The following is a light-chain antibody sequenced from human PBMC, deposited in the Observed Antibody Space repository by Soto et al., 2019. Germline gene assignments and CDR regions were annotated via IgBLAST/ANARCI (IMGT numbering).Light chain of an antibody. V-gene: IGLV7-43*01. CDR2: STS. CDR3: LLYNSGGRV. CDR1: TGAVTSDNY. J-gene: IGLJ3*02. Sequence: QAVVTQEPSLTVSPGGTVTLTCASSTGAVTSDNYPNWFQQRPGQAPRALVYSTSIKHSWTPARFSGSLLGDKAVLTLSGGQPEDEADYYCLLYNSGGRVFVGGTKLTDL.